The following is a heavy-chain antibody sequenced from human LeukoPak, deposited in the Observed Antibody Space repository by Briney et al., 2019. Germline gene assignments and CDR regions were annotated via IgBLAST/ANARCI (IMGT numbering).Heavy chain of an antibody. CDR2: ISSSSSYI. CDR1: GFTFSSYS. D-gene: IGHD1-26*01. Sequence: GGSLRLSCAASGFTFSSYSMNWVRQAPGKGLEWVSSISSSSSYIYYADSVKGRSTISRDNAKNSLYLQMNSLRAEDTAVYYCARDLGASVGYWGQGTLVTVSS. CDR3: ARDLGASVGY. J-gene: IGHJ4*02. V-gene: IGHV3-21*01.